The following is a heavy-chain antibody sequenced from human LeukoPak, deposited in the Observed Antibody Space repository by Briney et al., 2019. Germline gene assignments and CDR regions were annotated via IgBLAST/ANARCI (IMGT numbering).Heavy chain of an antibody. D-gene: IGHD6-19*01. V-gene: IGHV3-20*04. Sequence: GGSLRLSCAASGFTFDDYGMSWVRQAPGKGLEWVAGINWNGGNTGYSDSLKGRFTISRDNAKNSLYLQMDSLRAEDTALYYCGRDLSGWYGPDYWGQGTLVTVSS. CDR3: GRDLSGWYGPDY. CDR2: INWNGGNT. CDR1: GFTFDDYG. J-gene: IGHJ4*02.